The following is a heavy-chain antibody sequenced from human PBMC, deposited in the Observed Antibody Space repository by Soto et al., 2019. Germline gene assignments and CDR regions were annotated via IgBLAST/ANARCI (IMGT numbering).Heavy chain of an antibody. D-gene: IGHD3-22*01. V-gene: IGHV4-34*01. J-gene: IGHJ5*02. CDR2: INHSGST. Sequence: SETLSLTCAVYGGSFSGYYWSWIRQPPGKGLEWIGEINHSGSTNYNPSLKSRVTISVDTSKNQFSLKLSSVTAADTAVYYCARGRSRFYDSSGYSYHSYNCFDPWGQRTLVTVSS. CDR1: GGSFSGYY. CDR3: ARGRSRFYDSSGYSYHSYNCFDP.